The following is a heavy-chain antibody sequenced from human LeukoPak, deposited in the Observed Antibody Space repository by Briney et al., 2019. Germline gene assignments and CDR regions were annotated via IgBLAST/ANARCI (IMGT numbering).Heavy chain of an antibody. CDR3: ARASEYSGYDSVNFDY. J-gene: IGHJ4*02. Sequence: GGVLRLSCAASGFTFSSYEMNWVRQAPGKGLEWVSYISSSGSTIYYADSVKGRFTISRDNAKNSLYLQMNSLRAEDTAVYYCARASEYSGYDSVNFDYWGQGTLVTVSS. D-gene: IGHD5-12*01. CDR2: ISSSGSTI. CDR1: GFTFSSYE. V-gene: IGHV3-48*03.